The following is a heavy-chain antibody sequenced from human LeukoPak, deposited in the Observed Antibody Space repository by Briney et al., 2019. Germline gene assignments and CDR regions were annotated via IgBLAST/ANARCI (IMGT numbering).Heavy chain of an antibody. V-gene: IGHV1-18*04. D-gene: IGHD6-25*01. Sequence: GASVKVSCKTSGYMLTTYGITWVRQAPGQGLQWMGWISAHSGNTKYAEKFQGRVTLTTDTSTSTAYLELGSLTSDDTAVYYCARDLSSGGWTLEFDYWGQGTQVTVAS. CDR1: GYMLTTYG. J-gene: IGHJ4*02. CDR2: ISAHSGNT. CDR3: ARDLSSGGWTLEFDY.